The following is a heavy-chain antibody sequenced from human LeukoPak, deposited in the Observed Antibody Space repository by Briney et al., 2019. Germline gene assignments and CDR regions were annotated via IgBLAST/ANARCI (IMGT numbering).Heavy chain of an antibody. V-gene: IGHV3-74*01. CDR2: INHDGTIR. J-gene: IGHJ4*02. CDR3: ARDVFSLGDS. CDR1: GFTFGRYG. D-gene: IGHD2/OR15-2a*01. Sequence: GGSLRLSCATFGFTFGRYGMHWVRQSPGKGLVWVSHINHDGTIRNYADSVKGRFTISRDIATLYLQMNSLGAEDTAVYYCARDVFSLGDSWGQGTLVTVSS.